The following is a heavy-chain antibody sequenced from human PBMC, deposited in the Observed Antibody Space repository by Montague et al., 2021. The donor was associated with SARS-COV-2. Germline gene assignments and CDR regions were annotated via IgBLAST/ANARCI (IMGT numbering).Heavy chain of an antibody. CDR3: ARKMDSSFDV. V-gene: IGHV6-1*01. J-gene: IGHJ3*01. CDR2: TYYRSKWYN. D-gene: IGHD2-2*03. CDR1: GASLSSDSLS. Sequence: GASLSSDSLSWHWIRQSPSRGLEWLASTYYRSKWYNDSAPSVSGRATVKPDTSRSQFSLHLDSVTPEDTALYFCARKMDSSFDVWGKGTMVIVSS.